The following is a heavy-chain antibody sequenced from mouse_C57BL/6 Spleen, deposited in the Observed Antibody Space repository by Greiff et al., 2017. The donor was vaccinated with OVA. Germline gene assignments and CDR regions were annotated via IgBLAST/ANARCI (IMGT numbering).Heavy chain of an antibody. CDR3: ARDDYDGYAMDY. V-gene: IGHV1-81*01. Sequence: QVQLQRSGAELARPGASVKLSCKASGYTFTSYGISWVKQRTGQGLEWIGEIYPRSGNTYYNEKFKGKATLTADKSSSTAYMELRSLTSEDSAVYFCARDDYDGYAMDYWGQGTSVTVSS. J-gene: IGHJ4*01. CDR2: IYPRSGNT. D-gene: IGHD2-4*01. CDR1: GYTFTSYG.